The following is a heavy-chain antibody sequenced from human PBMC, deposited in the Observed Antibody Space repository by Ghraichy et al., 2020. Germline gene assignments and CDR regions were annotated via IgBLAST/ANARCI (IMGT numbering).Heavy chain of an antibody. Sequence: SETLSLTCAVYGGSFSGYYWSWIRQPPGKGLEWIGEINHSGSTNYNPSLKSRVTISIDTSKNQFSLKLSSVTAADTAVYYCARALHYDFWSGQPTNWFDPWGQGTLVTVSS. CDR3: ARALHYDFWSGQPTNWFDP. V-gene: IGHV4-34*01. D-gene: IGHD3-3*01. CDR1: GGSFSGYY. CDR2: INHSGST. J-gene: IGHJ5*02.